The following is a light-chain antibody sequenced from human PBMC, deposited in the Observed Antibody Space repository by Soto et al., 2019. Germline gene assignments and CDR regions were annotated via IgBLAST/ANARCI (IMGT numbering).Light chain of an antibody. CDR2: GAS. J-gene: IGKJ5*01. CDR1: QSVSSN. Sequence: EIVMTQSPATLSVSPGERATLSCRASQSVSSNLDWYQQKPGQAPRLLIYGASTRATGIPARFSGIRSATDFTLTISSLQSEDFALYYCQQYNNWPPTFGQGTRLEIK. V-gene: IGKV3-15*01. CDR3: QQYNNWPPT.